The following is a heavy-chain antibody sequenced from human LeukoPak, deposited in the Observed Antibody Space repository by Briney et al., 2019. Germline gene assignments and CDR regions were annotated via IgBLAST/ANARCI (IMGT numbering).Heavy chain of an antibody. Sequence: ASVKVSCRASGYTFSSYGITWVRQAPGQGLEWMGWISAHNGDTNYVQKLQGRVTMTTDTSTSTAYMELRSLRSDDTAVYYCARGSIAGPRGNFDYWGQGTLVTVSS. J-gene: IGHJ4*02. CDR1: GYTFSSYG. V-gene: IGHV1-18*01. CDR3: ARGSIAGPRGNFDY. CDR2: ISAHNGDT. D-gene: IGHD6-6*01.